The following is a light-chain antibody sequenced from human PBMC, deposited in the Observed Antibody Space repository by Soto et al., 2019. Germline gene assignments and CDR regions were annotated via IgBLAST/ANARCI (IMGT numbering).Light chain of an antibody. J-gene: IGLJ1*01. CDR1: SSDVGSYTI. Sequence: QSVLTQPASMSGSPGQSITTSCTGTSSDVGSYTIVSWYQQHPGKAPKLLIYEGSERPSGVSSRFSASESGNRASLTISGLQAEDEPDYYCHSYAGSKSYVFGIGTKVTVL. CDR2: EGS. CDR3: HSYAGSKSYV. V-gene: IGLV2-23*01.